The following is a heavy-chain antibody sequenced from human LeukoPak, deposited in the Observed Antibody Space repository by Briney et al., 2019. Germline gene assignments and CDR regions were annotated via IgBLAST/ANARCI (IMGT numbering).Heavy chain of an antibody. CDR2: IYYSGST. V-gene: IGHV4-59*01. CDR3: ARGSRGSGSYYN. Sequence: KPSETLSLTCTVSGGSISSYYWSWIRQPPGKGLEWIGYIYYSGSTNYNPSLKSRVTISVDTSKNQFSLKLSSVTAADTAVYYCARGSRGSGSYYNWGQGTLVTVSS. D-gene: IGHD3-10*01. CDR1: GGSISSYY. J-gene: IGHJ4*02.